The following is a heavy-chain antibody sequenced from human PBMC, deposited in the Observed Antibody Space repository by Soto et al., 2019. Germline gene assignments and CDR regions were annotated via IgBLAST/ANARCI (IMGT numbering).Heavy chain of an antibody. CDR2: IYYSGNT. CDR1: GDSITSGANY. Sequence: SETLSLTCTVSGDSITSGANYWSWIRQHPGKGLEWIGYIYYSGNTNYNPSLKSRFTISVDTSKNQFSLKLKSVTAADTAVYYCERLVQTWHQLDYWGQGALVTVSS. V-gene: IGHV4-31*03. CDR3: ERLVQTWHQLDY. J-gene: IGHJ4*02. D-gene: IGHD2-2*01.